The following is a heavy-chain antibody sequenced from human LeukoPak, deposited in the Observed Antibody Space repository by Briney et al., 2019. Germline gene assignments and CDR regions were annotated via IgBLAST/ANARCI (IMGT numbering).Heavy chain of an antibody. CDR3: IKDRGSSGWDFDS. J-gene: IGHJ4*02. CDR1: GFVFSDYA. D-gene: IGHD6-19*01. CDR2: ISGNGVAT. V-gene: IGHV3-64D*06. Sequence: GGSLRLSRSASGFVFSDYAMHWARQAPGKGLEYLSGISGNGVATYYVDSVQGRFTVSRDNSKTTLYLQINSLRREDTAFYYCIKDRGSSGWDFDSWGQGTLLTVSS.